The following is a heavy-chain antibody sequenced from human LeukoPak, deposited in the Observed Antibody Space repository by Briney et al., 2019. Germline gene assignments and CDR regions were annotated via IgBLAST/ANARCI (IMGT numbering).Heavy chain of an antibody. J-gene: IGHJ4*02. V-gene: IGHV3-21*01. CDR1: GFIFSSHH. Sequence: GGSLRLSCAASGFIFSSHHMHWVRQPPGKGLEWVSSISYDDSFIYYGNSMKGRFTISRDNANNLRYLQMNSLRAEDTAVYYCARGTAWSLLDFDHWGQGIPVTVSS. CDR2: ISYDDSFI. CDR3: ARGTAWSLLDFDH. D-gene: IGHD2-21*02.